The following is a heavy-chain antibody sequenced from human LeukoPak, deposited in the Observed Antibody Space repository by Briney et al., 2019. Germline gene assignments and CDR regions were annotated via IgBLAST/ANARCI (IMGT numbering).Heavy chain of an antibody. J-gene: IGHJ6*02. D-gene: IGHD2/OR15-2a*01. CDR3: ARDLSRHYGMDV. V-gene: IGHV4-31*03. CDR1: GGSISNRSYY. CDR2: IYYSGST. Sequence: SETLSLTCTVSGGSISNRSYYWGWIRQHPGKGLEWIGYIYYSGSTYYNPSLKSRVTISVDTSKNQFSLKLSSVTAADTAVYYCARDLSRHYGMDVWGQGTTVTVSS.